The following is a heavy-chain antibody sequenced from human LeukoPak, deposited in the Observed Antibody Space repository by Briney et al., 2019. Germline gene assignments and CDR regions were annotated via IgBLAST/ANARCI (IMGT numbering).Heavy chain of an antibody. Sequence: ASVKVSCKASGYTFTSYGISWVRQAPGQGLEWMGWINPNSGGTNYAQKFQGRVTMTRNTSINTAYMELSRLRSDDTAVYYCARGLRGSPAFDYWGQGTLVTVSS. J-gene: IGHJ4*02. V-gene: IGHV1-2*02. CDR2: INPNSGGT. D-gene: IGHD2-2*01. CDR3: ARGLRGSPAFDY. CDR1: GYTFTSYG.